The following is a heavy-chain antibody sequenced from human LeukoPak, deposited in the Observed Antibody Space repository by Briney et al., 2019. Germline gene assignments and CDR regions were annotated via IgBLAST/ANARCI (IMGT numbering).Heavy chain of an antibody. Sequence: ASVKVSCKASGYTFTSYGISWVRQAPGQGLEWMGWINPNSGGTNYAQKFQGRVTMTRNTSINTAYMELSRLRSDDTAVYYCARGLRGSPAFDYWGQGTLVTVSS. J-gene: IGHJ4*02. V-gene: IGHV1-2*02. CDR2: INPNSGGT. D-gene: IGHD2-2*01. CDR3: ARGLRGSPAFDY. CDR1: GYTFTSYG.